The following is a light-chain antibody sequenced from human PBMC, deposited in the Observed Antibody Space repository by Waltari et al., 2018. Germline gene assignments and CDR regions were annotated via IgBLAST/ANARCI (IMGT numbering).Light chain of an antibody. J-gene: IGLJ1*01. CDR2: YDR. CDR3: HVWHPHVDPGV. V-gene: IGLV3-21*04. Sequence: SYVVTQPPSVSVAPGETATITCGGDNIGTYSVHWYQQKAGQAPVLVSFYDRDRPPGIPDRFSGSNSGNTATLTISRVEAGDEARYYCHVWHPHVDPGVFGTGTEVTVL. CDR1: NIGTYS.